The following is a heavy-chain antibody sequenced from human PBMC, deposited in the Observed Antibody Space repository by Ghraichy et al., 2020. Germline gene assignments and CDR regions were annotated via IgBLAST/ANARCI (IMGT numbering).Heavy chain of an antibody. D-gene: IGHD1-14*01. CDR1: GFTFSNYG. CDR2: VSYDGNNK. V-gene: IGHV3-30*18. CDR3: AKGRGTNHDYYYGMDV. J-gene: IGHJ6*02. Sequence: GGSLRLSCAAYGFTFSNYGMHWVRQTPGKGLEWVAVVSYDGNNKYYGDSVKGRFTVSRDNSKNTLDLQMNSLRTEDTAVYYCAKGRGTNHDYYYGMDVWGQGTAVTVSS.